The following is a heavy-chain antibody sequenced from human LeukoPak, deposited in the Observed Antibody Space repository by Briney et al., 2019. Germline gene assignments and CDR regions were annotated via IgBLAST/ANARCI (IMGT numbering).Heavy chain of an antibody. D-gene: IGHD6-13*01. V-gene: IGHV4-4*07. CDR3: ATKSPRIAAAGEGGFDAFDI. J-gene: IGHJ3*02. CDR1: GASISDYY. CDR2: IYSSGRT. Sequence: PSETLSLTCTVSGASISDYYWNWIRQPAGKGLEWIGRIYSSGRTNYKPSLKSRVTMSVDTSKKQLSLKLRSVTAADTAVYYCATKSPRIAAAGEGGFDAFDIWGQGTMVTVSS.